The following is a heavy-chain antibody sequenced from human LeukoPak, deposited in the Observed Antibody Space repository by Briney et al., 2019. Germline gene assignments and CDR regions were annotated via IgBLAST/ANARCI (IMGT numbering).Heavy chain of an antibody. CDR2: ISGSGGST. D-gene: IGHD4-11*01. J-gene: IGHJ4*02. V-gene: IGHV3-23*01. CDR1: GFTFSSYA. CDR3: AKAQFLGYSNSYYFDY. Sequence: GGSLRLSCAASGFTFSSYAMSWVRQAPGKGLEWVSAISGSGGSTYYADSVKGRFTISRDNSKNTLYLQMNSLRAEDTAVYYCAKAQFLGYSNSYYFDYWGQGTLVTVSS.